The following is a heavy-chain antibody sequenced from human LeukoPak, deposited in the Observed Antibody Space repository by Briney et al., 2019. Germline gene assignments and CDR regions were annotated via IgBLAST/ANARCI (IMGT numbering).Heavy chain of an antibody. V-gene: IGHV4-39*07. D-gene: IGHD3-10*01. CDR2: IYDSGST. CDR3: ARSYYYGSGRNDAFDI. CDR1: GGSISSSGYY. J-gene: IGHJ3*02. Sequence: SEALSLTCTVSGGSISSSGYYWGWIRQPPGEGLEWIGSIYDSGSTYYNPSLKSRVTISVDKSKNQFSLKLSSVTAADTAVYYCARSYYYGSGRNDAFDIWGQGTMVTVSS.